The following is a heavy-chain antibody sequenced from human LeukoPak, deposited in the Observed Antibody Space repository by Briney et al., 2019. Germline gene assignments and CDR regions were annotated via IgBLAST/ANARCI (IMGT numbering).Heavy chain of an antibody. Sequence: SETLSLTCAVYGGSFSGYYWSWIRQPPGKGLEWIGEINHSGSTNYNSSLKSRVTISVDTSKNQFSLKLSSVTAADTAVYYCARRDYRKRMDYWGQGTLVVVSS. CDR1: GGSFSGYY. V-gene: IGHV4-34*01. CDR2: INHSGST. D-gene: IGHD1-14*01. CDR3: ARRDYRKRMDY. J-gene: IGHJ4*02.